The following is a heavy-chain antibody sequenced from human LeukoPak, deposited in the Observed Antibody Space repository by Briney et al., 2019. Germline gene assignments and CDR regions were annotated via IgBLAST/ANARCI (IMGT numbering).Heavy chain of an antibody. Sequence: PSETLSLTCTVSGGSIRSTTHYWSWIRQLPGKGLEWIGCVNYSGSTKYNPSLKSRVTLAVDTSKNQFSLKLTSVTAADTAVYYCARGVGSQTNIDQWGQGTLVTVSS. CDR1: GGSIRSTTHY. CDR2: VNYSGST. D-gene: IGHD2-15*01. J-gene: IGHJ4*02. CDR3: ARGVGSQTNIDQ. V-gene: IGHV4-61*01.